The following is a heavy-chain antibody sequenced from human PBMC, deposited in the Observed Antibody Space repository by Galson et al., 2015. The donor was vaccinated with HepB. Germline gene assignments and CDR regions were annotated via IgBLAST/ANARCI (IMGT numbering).Heavy chain of an antibody. V-gene: IGHV4-30-4*01. CDR1: GGSISSGDYY. J-gene: IGHJ5*02. CDR2: IYYSGST. D-gene: IGHD2-8*01. Sequence: TLSLTCTVSGGSISSGDYYWSWIRQPPGKGLEWIGYIYYSGSTYYNPSLKSRVTISVDTSKNQFSLKLSSVTAADTAVYYCARNVSLTVSGWFDPWGQGTLVTVSS. CDR3: ARNVSLTVSGWFDP.